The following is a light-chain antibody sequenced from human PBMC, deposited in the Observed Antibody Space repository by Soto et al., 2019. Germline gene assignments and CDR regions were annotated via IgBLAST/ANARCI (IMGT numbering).Light chain of an antibody. CDR2: GAS. CDR1: QSVGSN. CDR3: QQYNNWPPDRT. Sequence: EIVMTQSPATLSVSPGDRAALSCRASQSVGSNLAWYQQKPGQAPRLLIYGASTRATGIPARFSGSGSGTEFTLTISRLQSEDFAIYFCQQYNNWPPDRTFGQGTKLEIK. J-gene: IGKJ1*01. V-gene: IGKV3-15*01.